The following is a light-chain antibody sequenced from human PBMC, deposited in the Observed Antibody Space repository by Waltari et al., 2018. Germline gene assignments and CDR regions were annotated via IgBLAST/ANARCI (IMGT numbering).Light chain of an antibody. V-gene: IGKV1-5*03. CDR3: QQYDSYLIT. CDR2: RAS. J-gene: IGKJ5*01. CDR1: QTISNW. Sequence: DIQMTQSPSTLSASVGDTVNITCRASQTISNWLAWYQQKSGKAPKLLIYRASTLQTGVPSRFSASGSGTEFTLTISSLQPGDFGTYYCQQYDSYLITFGQGTRLEIK.